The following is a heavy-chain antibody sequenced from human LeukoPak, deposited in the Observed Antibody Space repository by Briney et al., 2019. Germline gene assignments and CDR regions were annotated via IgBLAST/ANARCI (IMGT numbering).Heavy chain of an antibody. D-gene: IGHD1-20*01. CDR2: ISGSGGST. CDR1: GFTFSIYA. J-gene: IGHJ3*02. V-gene: IGHV3-23*01. CDR3: AKDRVTGTTGGAFDI. Sequence: GGSLRLSCAASGFTFSIYAMSWVRQAPGKGLEWVPAISGSGGSTYYADSVKGRFTISRDNSKNTLYLQMNSLRAEDTAVYYCAKDRVTGTTGGAFDIWGQGTMVTVSS.